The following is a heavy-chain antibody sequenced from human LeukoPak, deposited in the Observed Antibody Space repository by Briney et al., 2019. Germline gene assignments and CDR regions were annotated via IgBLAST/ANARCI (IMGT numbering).Heavy chain of an antibody. CDR1: GGSISSSRDY. V-gene: IGHV4-39*01. Sequence: SETLSLTCTVSGGSISSSRDYWDWIRQPPGKGLEWIGGISYTGITYYNQSLKSRVTISVDTSKNQFSLKLSSVTAADTAVYYCARNPYYYDSGSYYNSAFDIWGQGTLVTVSS. CDR2: ISYTGIT. J-gene: IGHJ3*02. D-gene: IGHD3-10*01. CDR3: ARNPYYYDSGSYYNSAFDI.